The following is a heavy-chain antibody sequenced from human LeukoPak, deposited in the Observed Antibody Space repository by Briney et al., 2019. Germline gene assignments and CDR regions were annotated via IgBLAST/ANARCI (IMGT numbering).Heavy chain of an antibody. Sequence: PSETLSLTCAVYGGSFSGYYWSWIRQPPGKGLEWIGEINHSGSTNYNPSLKSRVTISVDTSKNQFSLKLSSVTAADTAVYYCASSKRPPGIAARREWFNYWGQGTLVTVSS. CDR1: GGSFSGYY. CDR2: INHSGST. V-gene: IGHV4-34*01. CDR3: ASSKRPPGIAARREWFNY. D-gene: IGHD6-6*01. J-gene: IGHJ4*02.